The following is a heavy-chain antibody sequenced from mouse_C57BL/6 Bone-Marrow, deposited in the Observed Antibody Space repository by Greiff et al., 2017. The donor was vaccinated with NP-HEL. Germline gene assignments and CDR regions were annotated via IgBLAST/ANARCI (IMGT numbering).Heavy chain of an antibody. D-gene: IGHD1-1*01. CDR2: IDPSDSYT. CDR3: ARLLLRSSRRDWFAY. J-gene: IGHJ3*01. Sequence: VQLQQPGAELVKPGASVKLSCKASGYTFTSYWMQWVKQRPGQGLEWIGEIDPSDSYTNYNQKFKGKATLTVDTSSSTAYMQLSSLTSEDSAVYYCARLLLRSSRRDWFAYWGQGTLVTVSA. CDR1: GYTFTSYW. V-gene: IGHV1-50*01.